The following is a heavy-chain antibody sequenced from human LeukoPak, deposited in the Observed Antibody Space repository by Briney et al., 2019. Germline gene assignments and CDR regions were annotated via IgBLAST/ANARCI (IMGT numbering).Heavy chain of an antibody. Sequence: GGSLRPSCAASGFTFSSYSMNWVRQAPGKGLEWVSSISSSSSYIYYADSVKGRFTISRDNSKNSLYVQMNRLRGDDTAVYFCARGTPGTNFGQTAQFDLWGQGTLVTVSS. D-gene: IGHD3-10*01. V-gene: IGHV3-21*01. CDR1: GFTFSSYS. J-gene: IGHJ4*02. CDR3: ARGTPGTNFGQTAQFDL. CDR2: ISSSSSYI.